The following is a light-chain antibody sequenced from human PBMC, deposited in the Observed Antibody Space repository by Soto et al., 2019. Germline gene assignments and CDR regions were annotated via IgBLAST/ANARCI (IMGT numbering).Light chain of an antibody. CDR3: QTWGTGIVI. CDR2: VNSDGSH. V-gene: IGLV4-69*01. CDR1: SGHNNYA. J-gene: IGLJ2*01. Sequence: QLVLTQSPSASASLGASVKLTCTLSSGHNNYAIAWHQQQPEKGPRYLMKVNSDGSHSKGDGIPDRFSGSSSGAERYLTISSLQSDDEADYYCQTWGTGIVIFGGGTKVTVL.